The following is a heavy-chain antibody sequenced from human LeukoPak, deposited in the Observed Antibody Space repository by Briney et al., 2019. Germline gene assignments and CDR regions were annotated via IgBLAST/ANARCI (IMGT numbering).Heavy chain of an antibody. CDR2: VENDGTTK. CDR1: GFTFRSLG. Sequence: GGSLRLSCPASGFTFRSLGMHWVRQAPGKGLEWVAFVENDGTTKYYADSVKGRFTISRDSSKNTLFLQMNRLRPEDAAVYYCAKAPVTTCRGAYCYPFDYWGQGTLVTVSS. V-gene: IGHV3-30*02. D-gene: IGHD2-21*01. J-gene: IGHJ4*02. CDR3: AKAPVTTCRGAYCYPFDY.